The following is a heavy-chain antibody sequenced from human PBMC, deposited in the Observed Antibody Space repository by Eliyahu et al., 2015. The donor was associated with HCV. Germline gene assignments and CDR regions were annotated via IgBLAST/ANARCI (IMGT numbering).Heavy chain of an antibody. J-gene: IGHJ4*02. D-gene: IGHD4-17*01. CDR3: ATANGDYELGYFDY. CDR2: ISSSSSTI. Sequence: EVQLVESGGGLVQPGGSLRLSCAASGFTFXSYSXNXXRXAPGKGLGXVXYISSSSSTIYYADSVKGRFTXSRDNAKNSLYLQMNSLRAEDTAVYYCATANGDYELGYFDYWGQGTLVTVSS. CDR1: GFTFXSYS. V-gene: IGHV3-48*01.